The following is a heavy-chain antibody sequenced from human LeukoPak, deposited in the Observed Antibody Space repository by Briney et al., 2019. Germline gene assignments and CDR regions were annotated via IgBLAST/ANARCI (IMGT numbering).Heavy chain of an antibody. V-gene: IGHV3-74*01. Sequence: PGGSLRLSCAASGFTFSNYWMHWVRQAPGKGLVWVSRINTAGNSTSYADPVKGRFTISRDNAKNTLYLQMKSLRDEDTAVYYCARAQAVTGTGGFDPWGQGTLVTVSS. CDR3: ARAQAVTGTGGFDP. D-gene: IGHD6-19*01. CDR2: INTAGNST. J-gene: IGHJ5*02. CDR1: GFTFSNYW.